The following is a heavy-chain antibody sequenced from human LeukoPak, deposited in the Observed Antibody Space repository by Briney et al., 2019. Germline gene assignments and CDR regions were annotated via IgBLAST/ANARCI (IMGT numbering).Heavy chain of an antibody. V-gene: IGHV1-18*01. J-gene: IGHJ5*02. CDR3: ARVVLMVYAARWFDP. CDR2: ISAYNGNT. D-gene: IGHD2-8*01. Sequence: GASVKVSGKASGYTFTSYGISWVRQAPGQGLEWMGWISAYNGNTNYAQKLQGRVTMTTDTSTSTAYMELRSLRSDDTAVYYCARVVLMVYAARWFDPWGQGTLVTVSS. CDR1: GYTFTSYG.